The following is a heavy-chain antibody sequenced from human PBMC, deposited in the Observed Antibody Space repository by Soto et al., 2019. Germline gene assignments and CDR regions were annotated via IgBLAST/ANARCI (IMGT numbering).Heavy chain of an antibody. V-gene: IGHV3-30-3*01. CDR3: ARDRYYDSSGYYYRVY. J-gene: IGHJ4*02. CDR2: ISYDGSNK. D-gene: IGHD3-22*01. Sequence: GGSLRLSCEASGFTFSRYAIHWVLQAPGKGLEWVAVISYDGSNKYYADSVKGRFTISRDNSKNTLYLQMNSLRAEDTAVYYCARDRYYDSSGYYYRVYWGQGTLVTVSS. CDR1: GFTFSRYA.